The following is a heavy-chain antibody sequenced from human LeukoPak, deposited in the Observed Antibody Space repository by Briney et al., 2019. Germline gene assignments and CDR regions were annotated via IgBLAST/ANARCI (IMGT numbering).Heavy chain of an antibody. Sequence: GGSLRLSCAASGFTFSSYGMHWVRQAPGKGLEWVSAISGSGGSTYYADSVKGRFTISRDNSKNTLYLQMNSLRAEDTAVYYCAKFDPGPHCSSTSCYDNYFDYWGQGTLVTVSS. CDR2: ISGSGGST. CDR1: GFTFSSYG. CDR3: AKFDPGPHCSSTSCYDNYFDY. D-gene: IGHD2-2*01. J-gene: IGHJ4*02. V-gene: IGHV3-23*01.